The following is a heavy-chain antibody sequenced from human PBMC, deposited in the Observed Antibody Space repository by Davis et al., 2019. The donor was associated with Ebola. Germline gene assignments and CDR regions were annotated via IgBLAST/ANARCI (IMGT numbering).Heavy chain of an antibody. CDR2: IWYDGSNK. V-gene: IGHV3-33*08. Sequence: GESLKISCSASGFIFSTYVMSWVRQAPGKGLEWVAVIWYDGSNKYYADSVKGRFTISRDNSKNTLYLQMNSLRAEDTAVYYCARINSYGDFDYWGQGTLVTVSS. CDR3: ARINSYGDFDY. CDR1: GFIFSTYV. J-gene: IGHJ4*02. D-gene: IGHD5-18*01.